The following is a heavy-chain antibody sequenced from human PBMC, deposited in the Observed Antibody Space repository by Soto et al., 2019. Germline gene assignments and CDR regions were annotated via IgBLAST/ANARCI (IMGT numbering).Heavy chain of an antibody. J-gene: IGHJ4*02. Sequence: LRLSCAASGFAFSSYAMHLVRQAPFKGLEWVAVISYDGSNKYYADSVKGRFTISRDNSKNTLYLQMNSLRAEDTAVYYCARDTLAAPSYYFDYWGQGTLVTVSS. CDR1: GFAFSSYA. CDR3: ARDTLAAPSYYFDY. V-gene: IGHV3-30-3*01. D-gene: IGHD6-13*01. CDR2: ISYDGSNK.